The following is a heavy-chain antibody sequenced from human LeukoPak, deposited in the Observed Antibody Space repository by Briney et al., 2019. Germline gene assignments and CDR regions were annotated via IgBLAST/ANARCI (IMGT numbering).Heavy chain of an antibody. Sequence: PGGSLRLSCAASGFTFSSYSMNWVRQAPGKGLEWVSSISSSSSYIYYADSVKGRFTISRDNAKNSLYLQMNSLRAEDTAVYYCARETYYYGSGSSHILFDYWGQGTLVTVSS. V-gene: IGHV3-21*01. CDR1: GFTFSSYS. D-gene: IGHD3-10*01. CDR3: ARETYYYGSGSSHILFDY. J-gene: IGHJ4*02. CDR2: ISSSSSYI.